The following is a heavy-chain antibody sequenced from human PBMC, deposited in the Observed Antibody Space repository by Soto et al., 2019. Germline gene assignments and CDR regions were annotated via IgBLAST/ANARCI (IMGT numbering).Heavy chain of an antibody. D-gene: IGHD7-27*01. CDR3: AREVLGYLDY. Sequence: QVPLVQSGAEVKKPGASVKVSCKASGFTFTTYAIHWVRQAPGQRLEWMGWINAGNGNTKYSQNFQGRVTITRDTSASTAYMELSSLKSQDTAVYYCAREVLGYLDYWGQGTLVTVSS. V-gene: IGHV1-3*01. CDR1: GFTFTTYA. CDR2: INAGNGNT. J-gene: IGHJ4*02.